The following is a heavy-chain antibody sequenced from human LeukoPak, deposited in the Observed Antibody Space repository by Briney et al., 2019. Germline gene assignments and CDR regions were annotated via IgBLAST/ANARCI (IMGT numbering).Heavy chain of an antibody. D-gene: IGHD6-19*01. V-gene: IGHV1-46*01. J-gene: IGHJ5*02. Sequence: ASVKVSCKASGYTFTSYYMHWVRQAPGQGLGWMGIINPSGASTSYAQKFQGRVTMTRDTSTSTVYMELSSLRSEDTAVYYCARDRYSSGWYGVYNWFDPWGQGTLVTVSS. CDR2: INPSGAST. CDR1: GYTFTSYY. CDR3: ARDRYSSGWYGVYNWFDP.